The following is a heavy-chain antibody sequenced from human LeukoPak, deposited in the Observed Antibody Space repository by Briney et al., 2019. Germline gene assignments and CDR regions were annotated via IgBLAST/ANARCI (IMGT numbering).Heavy chain of an antibody. CDR2: IYHSGST. V-gene: IGHV4-59*12. J-gene: IGHJ4*02. CDR1: GGSLSSYY. Sequence: SETLSLTCTVSGGSLSSYYRSWIRRPPGKGMEWIGYIYHSGSTYYNPSLKSRVTISVDRSKNQFSLKLSSVTAADTAVYYCARVSSSWLNYFDYWGQGTLVTVSS. D-gene: IGHD6-13*01. CDR3: ARVSSSWLNYFDY.